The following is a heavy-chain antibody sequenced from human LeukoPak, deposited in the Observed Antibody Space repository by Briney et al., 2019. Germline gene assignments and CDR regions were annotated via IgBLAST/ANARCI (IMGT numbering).Heavy chain of an antibody. CDR3: AREEKYSSSSGPDY. J-gene: IGHJ4*02. CDR2: INHSGST. CDR1: GGSFSGYY. V-gene: IGHV4-34*01. D-gene: IGHD6-6*01. Sequence: SETLSLTCAVYGGSFSGYYWSWIRQPPGKGLEWIGEINHSGSTNYNPSLKSRVTISVDTSKNQFSLKLSSVTAADTAVYYCAREEKYSSSSGPDYWGQGTLVTVSS.